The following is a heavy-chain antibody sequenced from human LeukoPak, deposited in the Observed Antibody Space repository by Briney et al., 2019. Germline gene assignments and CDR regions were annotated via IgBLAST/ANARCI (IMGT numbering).Heavy chain of an antibody. J-gene: IGHJ6*03. Sequence: SETLSLTCTVSGGSISSNYWSWIRQPPGKGLEWIGYINYSGSTNYNPSLKSRVTISVDTSKNQFSLKLSSVTAADTAVYYCARDRPYYDFWSGFMDVWGKGTTVTVSS. CDR3: ARDRPYYDFWSGFMDV. CDR2: INYSGST. V-gene: IGHV4-59*01. CDR1: GGSISSNY. D-gene: IGHD3-3*01.